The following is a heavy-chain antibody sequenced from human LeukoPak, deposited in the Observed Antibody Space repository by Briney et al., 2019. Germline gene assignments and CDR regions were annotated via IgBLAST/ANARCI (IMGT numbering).Heavy chain of an antibody. V-gene: IGHV4-59*01. J-gene: IGHJ4*02. D-gene: IGHD1-26*01. CDR1: GGSISSYY. Sequence: SETLSLTCTVSGGSISSYYWSWIRQPPGKGLEWIGYIYYSGSTNYNPSLKSRVTISVDTSKNQFSLKLSSVTAADTAVYYCARKVGATYYFDYWGQGTLVTVSS. CDR3: ARKVGATYYFDY. CDR2: IYYSGST.